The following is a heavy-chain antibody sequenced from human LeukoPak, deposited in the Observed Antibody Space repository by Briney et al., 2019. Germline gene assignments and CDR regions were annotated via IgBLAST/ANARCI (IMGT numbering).Heavy chain of an antibody. CDR2: TYYRSKWYN. CDR1: GDSVSSNRAS. CDR3: SRSDGASDFDY. Sequence: SQTLSLTCVISGDSVSSNRASWTWIRQSPSRGLEWLGRTYYRSKWYNDYAVSLKSRISIDPGTSKNQFSLQLNSVTPEDTAVYYCSRSDGASDFDYWGQGTLVTVSS. V-gene: IGHV6-1*01. J-gene: IGHJ4*02. D-gene: IGHD5-24*01.